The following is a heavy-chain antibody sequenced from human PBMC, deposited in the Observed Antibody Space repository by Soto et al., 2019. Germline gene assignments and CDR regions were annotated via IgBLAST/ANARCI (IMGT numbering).Heavy chain of an antibody. CDR2: IYHSGST. CDR3: ARVPRAAAGTD. D-gene: IGHD6-13*01. Sequence: QVQLQELGPGLVKPSGTLSLTCAVSGGSISSSNWWSWVRQPPGKGLEWIGEIYHSGSTNYNPSLKSRVTMSVDKSKNQFSLMLSSVTAADTAVYYCARVPRAAAGTDWGQGTLVTVSS. CDR1: GGSISSSNW. V-gene: IGHV4-4*02. J-gene: IGHJ4*02.